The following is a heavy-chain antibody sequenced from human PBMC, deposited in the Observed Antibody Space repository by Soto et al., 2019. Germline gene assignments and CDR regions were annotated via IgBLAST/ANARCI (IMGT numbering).Heavy chain of an antibody. V-gene: IGHV4-4*07. CDR2: IYATGKN. J-gene: IGHJ4*02. CDR1: GASITDYS. CDR3: ARESGENWSYEAY. Sequence: SLTCSVSGASITDYSWNWIRQSAGKGLEWIGRIYATGKNQVNPSLQSRVTMSLDTSKNQFSLKLTSVTAADTAVYYCARESGENWSYEAYWGQGTLVTSPQ. D-gene: IGHD1-7*01.